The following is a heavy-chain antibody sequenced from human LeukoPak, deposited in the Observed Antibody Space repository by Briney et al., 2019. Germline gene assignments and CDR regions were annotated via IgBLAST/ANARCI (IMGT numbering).Heavy chain of an antibody. CDR3: AKNDRGRPADY. Sequence: PSETLSLTCSVSGGSISSGLYYWSWIRQPPGKGLEWIESMHYSGSTYYNAYLKSRVTISVDTSKNQYSLRLLSVTAADTSVYYCAKNDRGRPADYWGQGTLVTVSS. V-gene: IGHV4-39*01. CDR1: GGSISSGLYY. CDR2: MHYSGST. J-gene: IGHJ4*02. D-gene: IGHD1-26*01.